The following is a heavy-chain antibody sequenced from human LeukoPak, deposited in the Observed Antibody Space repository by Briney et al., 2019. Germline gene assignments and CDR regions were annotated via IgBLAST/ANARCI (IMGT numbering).Heavy chain of an antibody. J-gene: IGHJ4*02. D-gene: IGHD6-19*01. CDR3: ARTYSSGWAFFDY. Sequence: GESLKISCKASGYSFTRYWISWVRLMPGKGLEWMGRIDPSDSYTNYSPSFQGHVTISADKSISTAYLQWRSLKASDTAIYYCARTYSSGWAFFDYWGQGNMVTVSS. V-gene: IGHV5-10-1*01. CDR1: GYSFTRYW. CDR2: IDPSDSYT.